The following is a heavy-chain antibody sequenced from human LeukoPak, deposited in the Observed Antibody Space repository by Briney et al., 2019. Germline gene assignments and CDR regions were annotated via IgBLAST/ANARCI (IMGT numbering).Heavy chain of an antibody. CDR1: GYTFTSYG. CDR3: AKDDDWGRYKH. Sequence: ASVKVSCKASGYTFTSYGISWVRQAPGQGLEWMGWISAYNGNTRYAQNLQGRVTLTTDTSTSTAYMEVRSLRSDDTAVYYCAKDDDWGRYKHWGQGTLVTVSS. J-gene: IGHJ1*01. CDR2: ISAYNGNT. V-gene: IGHV1-18*01. D-gene: IGHD3-16*01.